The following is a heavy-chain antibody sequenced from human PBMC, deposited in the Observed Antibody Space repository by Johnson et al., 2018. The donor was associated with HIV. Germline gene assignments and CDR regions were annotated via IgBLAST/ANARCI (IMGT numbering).Heavy chain of an antibody. D-gene: IGHD6-13*01. CDR1: GFTFSDYY. CDR3: ALSGGAAAYDAFDI. J-gene: IGHJ3*02. CDR2: ISSSGSTT. Sequence: QVQLVESGGGLVKPGGSLRLSCAASGFTFSDYYMSWIRQAPGKGLEWVSYISSSGSTTSYADSVKGRFTISRDNAKNTLYLQMNRLRAEDTAVYYCALSGGAAAYDAFDIWGQGTMVTVSS. V-gene: IGHV3-11*04.